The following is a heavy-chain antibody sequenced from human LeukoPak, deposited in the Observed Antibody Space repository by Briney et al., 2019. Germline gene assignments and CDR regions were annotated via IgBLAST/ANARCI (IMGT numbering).Heavy chain of an antibody. CDR1: GHPFTSPD. J-gene: IGHJ5*02. D-gene: IGHD3-10*01. V-gene: IGHV1-8*01. CDR3: ARGRGIGSGEIDP. Sequence: GASVKVSCKTSGHPFTSPDMNWLRQATGQGLEWLGWMNLNSGFTGYAQKFQGRVIMTRNISTSTAYMELSSLRYDDAAVYYCARGRGIGSGEIDPWGQGTLVTVSS. CDR2: MNLNSGFT.